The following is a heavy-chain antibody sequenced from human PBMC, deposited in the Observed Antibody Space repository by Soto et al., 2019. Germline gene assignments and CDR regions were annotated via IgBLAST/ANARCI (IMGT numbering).Heavy chain of an antibody. CDR1: GGTIISHA. Sequence: QVQLVQSGAEVKRPGSSVKVSCKASGGTIISHAISWVRQAPGQGLEWMGGIIPILGSANYAQKFQDRLTIIADASTSTTYMELSSLRSDDAAVYYCASRERVAAFDVWGQGTLVTVSS. D-gene: IGHD1-26*01. V-gene: IGHV1-69*01. CDR2: IIPILGSA. CDR3: ASRERVAAFDV. J-gene: IGHJ3*01.